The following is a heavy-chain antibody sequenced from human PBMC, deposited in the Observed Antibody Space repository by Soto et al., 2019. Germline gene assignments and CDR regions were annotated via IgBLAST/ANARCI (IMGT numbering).Heavy chain of an antibody. Sequence: SETLSLTCTVSGGSISSYYWSWIRQPPGKGLEWIGYIYYSGSTNYNPSLKSRVTISVDTSKNQFSLKLSSVTAADTAVYYCARDPADDLYYMDVWGKGTTVTVSS. CDR2: IYYSGST. D-gene: IGHD2-2*01. CDR3: ARDPADDLYYMDV. J-gene: IGHJ6*03. V-gene: IGHV4-59*01. CDR1: GGSISSYY.